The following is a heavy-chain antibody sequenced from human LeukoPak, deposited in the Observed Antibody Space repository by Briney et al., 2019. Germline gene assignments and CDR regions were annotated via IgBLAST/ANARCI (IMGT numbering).Heavy chain of an antibody. V-gene: IGHV4-34*01. CDR3: ARRAQWLDYYGMDV. D-gene: IGHD6-19*01. CDR2: IYYSGST. CDR1: VGSFSGHY. J-gene: IGHJ6*02. Sequence: KTSETLSLTCAVYVGSFSGHYWSWIRQPPGKGLEWIGSIYYSGSTYYNPSLKSRVTISVDTSKNQFSLKLSSVTAADTAVYYCARRAQWLDYYGMDVWGQGTTVTVSS.